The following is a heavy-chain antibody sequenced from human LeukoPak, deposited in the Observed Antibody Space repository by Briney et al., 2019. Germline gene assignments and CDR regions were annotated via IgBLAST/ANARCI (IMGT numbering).Heavy chain of an antibody. CDR1: GGSVSSWY. D-gene: IGHD6-19*01. Sequence: SETLSLTCTVSGGSVSSWYWSWIRQPPGKGLEWIGYIYDSGNTKYNPSLKSRVTISIDTPKNQFSLKLTSVTAADTATYYCARETSLMGYASGLGFNYWGQGILVTVSS. V-gene: IGHV4-59*02. CDR3: ARETSLMGYASGLGFNY. CDR2: IYDSGNT. J-gene: IGHJ4*02.